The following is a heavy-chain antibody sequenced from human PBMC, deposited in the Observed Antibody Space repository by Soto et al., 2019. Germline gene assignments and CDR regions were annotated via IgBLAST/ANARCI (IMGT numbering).Heavy chain of an antibody. CDR1: GGTFSSYA. J-gene: IGHJ4*02. Sequence: SVKVSCKASGGTFSSYAISWVRQAPGQGLEWMGGIIPIFGTANYAQKFQGRVTITADKSTSTAYMEPSSLRSEDTAVYYCARGRGSCCSSTSCYRYYFDYWGQGXLVTVYS. CDR2: IIPIFGTA. CDR3: ARGRGSCCSSTSCYRYYFDY. V-gene: IGHV1-69*06. D-gene: IGHD2-2*01.